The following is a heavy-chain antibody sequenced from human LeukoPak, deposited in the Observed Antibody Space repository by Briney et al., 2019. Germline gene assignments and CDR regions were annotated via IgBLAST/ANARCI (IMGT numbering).Heavy chain of an antibody. J-gene: IGHJ4*02. D-gene: IGHD4-17*01. CDR1: GGTFSSDA. CDR3: ANLSPTTVMTFDY. V-gene: IGHV1-69*05. Sequence: GASVKVSCKXSGGTFSSDAISWVRQAPGQGLEWMGGIIPIFGTANYAQKFQGRVTITTDESTSTAYMELSSLRSEDTAVYYCANLSPTTVMTFDYWGQGTLVTVSS. CDR2: IIPIFGTA.